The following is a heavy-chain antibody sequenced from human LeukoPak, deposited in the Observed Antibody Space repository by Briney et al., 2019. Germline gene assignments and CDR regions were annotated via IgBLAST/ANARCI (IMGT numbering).Heavy chain of an antibody. CDR1: GYTLTELS. V-gene: IGHV1-24*01. Sequence: GASVKVSCKVSGYTLTELSMHWVRQAPGKGLEWMGGFDPEDGETIYAQKFQGRVTMTEDTSTDTAYMELSSLISEDTAVYYCATDTYYYDSSGYNFDYWGQGTLVTVSS. CDR3: ATDTYYYDSSGYNFDY. J-gene: IGHJ4*02. CDR2: FDPEDGET. D-gene: IGHD3-22*01.